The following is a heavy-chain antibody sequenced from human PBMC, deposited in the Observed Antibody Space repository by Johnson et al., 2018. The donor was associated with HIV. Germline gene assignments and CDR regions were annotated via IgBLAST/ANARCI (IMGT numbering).Heavy chain of an antibody. J-gene: IGHJ3*02. CDR2: IYSGGST. D-gene: IGHD2-2*02. CDR1: GFSLSPYA. Sequence: VQLVESGGDLVQPGESLRLSCVASGFSLSPYAMTWVRQAPGKGLEWVSVIYSGGSTYYADSVKGRFTISRDNSKNTLYLQMNSLRAEDTAVYYCATIWPGNFAFDIWGQGTVVTVSS. V-gene: IGHV3-66*02. CDR3: ATIWPGNFAFDI.